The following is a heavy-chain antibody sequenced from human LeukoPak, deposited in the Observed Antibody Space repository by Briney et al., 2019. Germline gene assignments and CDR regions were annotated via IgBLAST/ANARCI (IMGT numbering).Heavy chain of an antibody. J-gene: IGHJ3*02. CDR2: SNDSGGT. CDR1: GGTFSGYY. D-gene: IGHD4-17*01. V-gene: IGHV4-34*10. CDR3: AREGPMTRVSRDAFDI. Sequence: PSETLSLTRAVYGGTFSGYYWSWIRQPPGKRLEWGGESNDSGGTNYNPSLKSRVTMSVDTSKNQFSLKLSSVTAADTAVYYCAREGPMTRVSRDAFDIWGQGTMVTVSS.